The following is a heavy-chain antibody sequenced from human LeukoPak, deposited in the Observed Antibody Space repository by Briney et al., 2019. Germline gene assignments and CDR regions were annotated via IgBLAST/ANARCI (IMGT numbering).Heavy chain of an antibody. Sequence: GGSLRLSCAASRLTFNSYVMAWVRQAPKKGLECVAAISSSGRKTYYADSVKGRFTISREDSKNTLYLQMNILRAEDTAIYYCARVSGNIQIWPQPFGDGMDVWGQGPTVTVSS. CDR3: ARVSGNIQIWPQPFGDGMDV. D-gene: IGHD5-18*01. CDR2: ISSSGRKT. CDR1: RLTFNSYV. V-gene: IGHV3-23*01. J-gene: IGHJ6*02.